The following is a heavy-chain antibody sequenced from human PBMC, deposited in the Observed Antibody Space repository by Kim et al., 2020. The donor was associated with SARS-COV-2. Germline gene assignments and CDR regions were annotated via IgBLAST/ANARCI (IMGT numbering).Heavy chain of an antibody. CDR1: GFSFSDYW. CDR3: ARDAPYYSRGCGY. D-gene: IGHD6-19*01. V-gene: IGHV3-7*01. J-gene: IGHJ4*02. CDR2: IKQDGSDK. Sequence: GGSLRLSCATSGFSFSDYWMSWVRQAPGKGLEWVANIKQDGSDKYYVDSVKGRFTISRDNGKNSLYLEMSSLRAEDTAFYYCARDAPYYSRGCGYWGQGT.